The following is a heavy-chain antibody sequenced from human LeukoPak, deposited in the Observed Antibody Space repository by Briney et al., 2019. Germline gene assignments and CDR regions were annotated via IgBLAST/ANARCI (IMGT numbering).Heavy chain of an antibody. V-gene: IGHV3-30*02. CDR1: GFTFSNYG. J-gene: IGHJ4*02. CDR2: IRNDESDK. CDR3: AKFEFGF. Sequence: PGGSLRLSCAASGFTFSNYGMHWVRQAPGKGLEWVAFIRNDESDKYYIDSVKGRFTISRDNSKNTLYLQMNSLRDEDTAVYYCAKFEFGFWGQGTLVTVSS. D-gene: IGHD3-16*01.